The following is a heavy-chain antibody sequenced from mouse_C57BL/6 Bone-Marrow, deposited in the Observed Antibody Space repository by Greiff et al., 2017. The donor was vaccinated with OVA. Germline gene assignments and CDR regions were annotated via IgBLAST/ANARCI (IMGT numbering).Heavy chain of an antibody. D-gene: IGHD2-1*01. CDR1: GYTFTSYW. J-gene: IGHJ2*01. V-gene: IGHV1-61*01. CDR2: IYPSDSET. Sequence: QVQLKQPGAELVRPGSSVKLSCKASGYTFTSYWMDWVKQRPGQGLEWIGNIYPSDSETHYNQKFKDKATLTVDKSSSTAYMQLSSLTSEDSAVYYCARSGIYYGNYEDFDYWGQGTTLTVSS. CDR3: ARSGIYYGNYEDFDY.